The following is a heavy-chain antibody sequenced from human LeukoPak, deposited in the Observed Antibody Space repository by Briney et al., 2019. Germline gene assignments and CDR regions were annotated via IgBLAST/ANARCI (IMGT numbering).Heavy chain of an antibody. V-gene: IGHV3-43*02. CDR1: GFTFSSYA. Sequence: GGSLRLSCAASGFTFSSYAMSWVRQAPGKGLEWVSLISGDGGSTYYADSVKGRFTISRDNSKNSLYLQMNSLRTEDTALYYCAKDWDYGGNYVVVDYWGQGTLVTVSS. CDR2: ISGDGGST. J-gene: IGHJ4*02. D-gene: IGHD4-23*01. CDR3: AKDWDYGGNYVVVDY.